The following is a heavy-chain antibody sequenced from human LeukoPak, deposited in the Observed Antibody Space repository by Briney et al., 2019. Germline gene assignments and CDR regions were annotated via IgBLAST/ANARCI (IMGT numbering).Heavy chain of an antibody. V-gene: IGHV3-9*01. CDR3: AKVSWRQTGDGGYFDY. Sequence: GGSLRLSCAASGFTFDDYAMHWVRQAPGKGLEWVSGISWNSGSIGYAVSVKGRFTISRDNAKNSLYLQMNSLRAEDTALYYCAKVSWRQTGDGGYFDYWGQGTLVTVSS. CDR1: GFTFDDYA. J-gene: IGHJ4*02. CDR2: ISWNSGSI. D-gene: IGHD7-27*01.